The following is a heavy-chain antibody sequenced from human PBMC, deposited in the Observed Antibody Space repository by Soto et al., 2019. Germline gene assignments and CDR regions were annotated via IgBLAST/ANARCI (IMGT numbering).Heavy chain of an antibody. J-gene: IGHJ5*02. D-gene: IGHD6-13*01. Sequence: PGGSLRLSCAASGFTFSSYAMSWVRQAPGKGLEWVSAISGSGGSTYYADSVKGRFTISRDNSKNTLYLQMNSLRAEDTAVYYCAKDRIAAAGIGDWFDPWGQGTLVTVSS. CDR1: GFTFSSYA. CDR2: ISGSGGST. V-gene: IGHV3-23*01. CDR3: AKDRIAAAGIGDWFDP.